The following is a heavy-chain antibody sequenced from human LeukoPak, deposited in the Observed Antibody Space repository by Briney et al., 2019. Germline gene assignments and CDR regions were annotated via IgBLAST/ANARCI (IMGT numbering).Heavy chain of an antibody. J-gene: IGHJ3*02. CDR2: ISSSSSYI. CDR1: RFTVSSNY. D-gene: IGHD4-17*01. V-gene: IGHV3-21*01. CDR3: ASSALRGGAFDI. Sequence: GGSLRLSCAASRFTVSSNYMSWVRQAPGKGLEWVSSISSSSSYIYYADSVKGRFTISRDNAKNSLYLQMNSLRAEDTTVYYCASSALRGGAFDIWGQGTMVTVSS.